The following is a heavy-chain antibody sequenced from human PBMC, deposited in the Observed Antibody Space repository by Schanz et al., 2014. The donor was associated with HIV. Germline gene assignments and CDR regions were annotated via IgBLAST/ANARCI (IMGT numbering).Heavy chain of an antibody. CDR3: ARSRFQLHWFDL. V-gene: IGHV1-69*01. CDR2: IIPNFATA. D-gene: IGHD2-2*01. Sequence: QVQLVQSGAEVKKPGSSVKVSCKASGGTFSRYAISWVRQAPGQGLEWMGGIIPNFATASYAQKFQGRVTITADESTTIAYMELSSLRSEDTAVYYCARSRFQLHWFDLWGQGTLVTVSS. CDR1: GGTFSRYA. J-gene: IGHJ5*02.